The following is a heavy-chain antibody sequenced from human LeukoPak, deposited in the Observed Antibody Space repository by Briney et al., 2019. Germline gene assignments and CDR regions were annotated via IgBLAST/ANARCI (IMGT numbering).Heavy chain of an antibody. CDR1: GGSISSYY. CDR2: IYTSGST. J-gene: IGHJ6*02. D-gene: IGHD6-13*01. V-gene: IGHV4-4*07. Sequence: SETLSLTCTVSGGSISSYYWSWIRQPAGKGLEWIGRIYTSGSTNYNPSLKSRVTMSVDTSKNQSSLKLSSVTAADTAVYYCARDPLRRGSAGRYYYYGMDVWGQGTTVTVSS. CDR3: ARDPLRRGSAGRYYYYGMDV.